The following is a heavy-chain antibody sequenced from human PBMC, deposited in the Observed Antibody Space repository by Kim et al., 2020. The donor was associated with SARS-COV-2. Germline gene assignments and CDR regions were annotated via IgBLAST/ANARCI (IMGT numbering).Heavy chain of an antibody. D-gene: IGHD5-12*01. Sequence: GGSLRLSCAASGFTFSSYGMHWVRQAPGKGLEWVAVISYDGSNKYYADSVKGRFTISRDNSKNTLYLQMNSLRAEDTAVYYCAKDREGSGYDLYYYYYYGMDVWGQGTTVTVSS. V-gene: IGHV3-30*18. J-gene: IGHJ6*02. CDR2: ISYDGSNK. CDR3: AKDREGSGYDLYYYYYYGMDV. CDR1: GFTFSSYG.